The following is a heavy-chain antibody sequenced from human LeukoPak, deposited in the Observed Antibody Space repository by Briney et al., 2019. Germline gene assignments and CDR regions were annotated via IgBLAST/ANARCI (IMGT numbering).Heavy chain of an antibody. J-gene: IGHJ4*02. CDR2: ISSSSSYI. D-gene: IGHD6-19*01. CDR3: ARDSSIAVAGTGGY. Sequence: GGSLRLSCAASGSTFSSYSMNWVRQAPGKGLEWVSSISSSSSYIYYADSVKGRFTISRDNAKNSLYLQMNSLRAEDTAVYYCARDSSIAVAGTGGYWGQGTLVTVSS. CDR1: GSTFSSYS. V-gene: IGHV3-21*01.